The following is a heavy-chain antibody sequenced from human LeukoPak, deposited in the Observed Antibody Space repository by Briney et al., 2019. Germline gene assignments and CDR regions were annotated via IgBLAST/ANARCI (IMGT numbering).Heavy chain of an antibody. CDR3: ARELSGSYTSI. Sequence: GGSLRLSCAASGFTFSSYGMHWVRQAPGKGLEWVAVIWYDGSNKYYADSVKGRFTISRDNFKNTLYLQMNSLRAEDTAVYYCARELSGSYTSIWGQGTMVTVSS. V-gene: IGHV3-33*01. J-gene: IGHJ3*02. CDR2: IWYDGSNK. D-gene: IGHD1-26*01. CDR1: GFTFSSYG.